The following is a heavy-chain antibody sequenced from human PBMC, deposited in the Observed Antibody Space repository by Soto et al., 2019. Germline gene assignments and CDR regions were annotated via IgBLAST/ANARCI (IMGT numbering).Heavy chain of an antibody. J-gene: IGHJ5*02. CDR1: GGSFSGYY. V-gene: IGHV4-34*01. Sequence: SETLSLTCAVYGGSFSGYYWSWIRQPPGKGLEWIGEINHSGSTNYNPSLKSRVTISVDTSKNQFSLKLSSVTAADTAVYYCARGGKIKNGNSRSKWFDPWGQGTLVTVSS. CDR3: ARGGKIKNGNSRSKWFDP. CDR2: INHSGST. D-gene: IGHD1-1*01.